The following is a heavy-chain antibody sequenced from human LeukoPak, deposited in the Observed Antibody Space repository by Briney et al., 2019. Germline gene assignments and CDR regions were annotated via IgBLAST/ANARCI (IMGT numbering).Heavy chain of an antibody. CDR3: ARSNQADDY. Sequence: PGGSLRLSCAASGFTFSSYWMHWVRQVPGKGLVWVARINPGGSSITYADSVKRRFTISRDNAKNTLYLQVDSLRAEDTGVYYCARSNQADDYWGQGTLVTVSS. CDR1: GFTFSSYW. D-gene: IGHD1-14*01. J-gene: IGHJ4*02. CDR2: INPGGSSI. V-gene: IGHV3-74*01.